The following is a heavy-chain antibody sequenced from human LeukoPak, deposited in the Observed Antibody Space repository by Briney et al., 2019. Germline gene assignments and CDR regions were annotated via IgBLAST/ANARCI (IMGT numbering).Heavy chain of an antibody. V-gene: IGHV4-59*08. CDR1: GGSISSYY. D-gene: IGHD3-22*01. CDR2: IYYSGST. Sequence: SETLSLTCTVSGGSISSYYWSWIRQPPGKGLEWIGYIYYSGSTNYNPSLKSRVTISVDTSKNQFSLKLSSVTAPDTAVYYCARRAYYYDSSGYVYGFDPWGQGTLVTVSS. J-gene: IGHJ5*02. CDR3: ARRAYYYDSSGYVYGFDP.